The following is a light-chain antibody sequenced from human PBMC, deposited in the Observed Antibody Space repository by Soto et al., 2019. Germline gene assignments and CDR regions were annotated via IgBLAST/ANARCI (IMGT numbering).Light chain of an antibody. J-gene: IGLJ1*01. CDR3: QSYDNSLSGYV. V-gene: IGLV1-40*01. Sequence: QSVLTQPPSVSGAPGQRVTISCTGSSSNIGGGYDVHWYQQLPGTAPKLLIYDNSNRPSGVPDRISGSKSGTSASLAITGLQDEDEADYYCQSYDNSLSGYVFGSGTKLTVL. CDR1: SSNIGGGYD. CDR2: DNS.